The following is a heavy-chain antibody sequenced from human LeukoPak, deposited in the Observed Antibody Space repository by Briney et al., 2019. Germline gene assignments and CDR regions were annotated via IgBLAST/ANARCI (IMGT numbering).Heavy chain of an antibody. Sequence: SETLSLTCTVSGGSISTSNYYWGWIRQPPGKGLEWIASIYYSGSTYYNPSLKSRVTISVDTSKNQFSLKLSSVTAADTAVYFCARSPTGYYNSKYLFDYWGQGTLVTVSS. J-gene: IGHJ4*02. V-gene: IGHV4-39*01. CDR2: IYYSGST. CDR3: ARSPTGYYNSKYLFDY. CDR1: GGSISTSNYY. D-gene: IGHD3-9*01.